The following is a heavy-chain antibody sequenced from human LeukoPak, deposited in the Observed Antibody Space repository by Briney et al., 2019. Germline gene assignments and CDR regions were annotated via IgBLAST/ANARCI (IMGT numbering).Heavy chain of an antibody. Sequence: SVKVSCKASGGTFSSYAISWVRQPPGQEREWMGGIIHIFGTENYAQKFQGRVTITTDESTSTAYLELSSLRSEDTAVYCCARTEYSSSGFGLNYYYYYMDVWGKGTTVTVSS. CDR1: GGTFSSYA. J-gene: IGHJ6*03. D-gene: IGHD6-6*01. CDR3: ARTEYSSSGFGLNYYYYYMDV. V-gene: IGHV1-69*05. CDR2: IIHIFGTE.